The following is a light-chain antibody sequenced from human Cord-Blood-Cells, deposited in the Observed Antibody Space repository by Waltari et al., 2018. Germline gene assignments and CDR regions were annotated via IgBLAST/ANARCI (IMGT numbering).Light chain of an antibody. CDR1: QSISSY. Sequence: DIQMTQSPSSLPASVGDRVTITCRASQSISSYLNWYQQKPGKAPKLLIYAASSLQSGVPSRFSGSGSGTDFTLTISSLQPEDFATYYCQQSYSTLPFTFGPGTKVDIK. J-gene: IGKJ3*01. CDR2: AAS. V-gene: IGKV1-39*01. CDR3: QQSYSTLPFT.